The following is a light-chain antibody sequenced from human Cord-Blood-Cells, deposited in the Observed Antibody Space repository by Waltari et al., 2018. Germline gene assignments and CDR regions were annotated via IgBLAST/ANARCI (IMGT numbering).Light chain of an antibody. CDR1: RSVLFSSNNNNY. J-gene: IGKJ1*01. CDR3: QQYYSTPWT. Sequence: DIVMTNSPDSLAGFLGEWATIRRKSNRSVLFSSNNNNYLGWYQQKTGQPPKLLIYWASTRESGVPDRFSGSESGTDFTLTISSLQAEDVAVYYCQQYYSTPWTFGQGTKVEIK. V-gene: IGKV4-1*01. CDR2: WAS.